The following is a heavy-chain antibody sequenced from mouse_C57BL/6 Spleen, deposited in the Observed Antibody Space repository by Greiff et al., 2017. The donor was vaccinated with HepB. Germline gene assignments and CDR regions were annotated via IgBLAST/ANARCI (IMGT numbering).Heavy chain of an antibody. Sequence: QVQLQQSGPGLVQPSQSLSITCTVSGFSLTSYGVHWVRQSPGKGLEWLGVIWSGGSTDYNAAFISRLSISKDNSKSQVFFKMNSLQADDTAIYYCAEALIYYGNYEGAMDYWGQGTSVTVSS. J-gene: IGHJ4*01. V-gene: IGHV2-2*01. CDR1: GFSLTSYG. D-gene: IGHD2-1*01. CDR3: AEALIYYGNYEGAMDY. CDR2: IWSGGST.